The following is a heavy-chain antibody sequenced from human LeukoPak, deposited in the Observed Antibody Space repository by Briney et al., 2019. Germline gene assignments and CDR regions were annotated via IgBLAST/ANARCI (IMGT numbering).Heavy chain of an antibody. CDR1: GYTLTELS. CDR3: ATDTGDRGYFDY. Sequence: ASVKVSCKVSGYTLTELSMHWVRQAPGKGLEWMGGFDPEDGETIYAQKFQGRVTMTEDTSTDTAYMELSSLRSEDTAVYYCATDTGDRGYFDYWGQGTLVTVSS. V-gene: IGHV1-24*01. CDR2: FDPEDGET. J-gene: IGHJ4*02. D-gene: IGHD7-27*01.